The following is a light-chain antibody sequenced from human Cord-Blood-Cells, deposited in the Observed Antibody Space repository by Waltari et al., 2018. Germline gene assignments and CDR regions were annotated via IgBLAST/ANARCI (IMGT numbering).Light chain of an antibody. Sequence: SYELTQPPSVSVSPGQTASITCSGEKLGVKYVCWYQQKPGQSPVLGIYQDSKRPSGIPERFSGSNSGNTATLTISGTQAMDEADYYCQAWDSSTGVFGTGTKVTVL. J-gene: IGLJ1*01. CDR1: KLGVKY. CDR3: QAWDSSTGV. V-gene: IGLV3-1*01. CDR2: QDS.